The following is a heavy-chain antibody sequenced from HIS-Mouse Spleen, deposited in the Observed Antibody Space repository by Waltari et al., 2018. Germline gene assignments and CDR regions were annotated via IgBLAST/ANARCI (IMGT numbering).Heavy chain of an antibody. CDR1: GCSISSRSYY. D-gene: IGHD6-13*01. CDR3: AREIPYSSSWYDWYFDL. CDR2: IYYSGST. V-gene: IGHV4-39*07. Sequence: QLQLQESGPGLVKPSETLSLTCPVSGCSISSRSYYWGWIRQPPGKGLEWIGSIYYSGSTYYNQSLKSRVTISVDTSKNQFSLKLSSVTAADTAVYYCAREIPYSSSWYDWYFDLWGRGTLVTVSS. J-gene: IGHJ2*01.